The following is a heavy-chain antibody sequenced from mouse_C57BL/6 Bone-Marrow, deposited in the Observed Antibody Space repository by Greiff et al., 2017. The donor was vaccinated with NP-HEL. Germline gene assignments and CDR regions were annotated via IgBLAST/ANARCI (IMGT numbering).Heavy chain of an antibody. CDR1: GYTFTSYW. V-gene: IGHV1-52*01. CDR3: ARSGDSAWFAY. J-gene: IGHJ3*01. CDR2: IDPSDSET. Sequence: QVQLQQPGAELVRPGSSVKLSCKASGYTFTSYWMHWVKQRPIQGLEWIGNIDPSDSETHYNQKFKDKATLTVDRSSSTAYMQLSSLSSEDSAVYYCARSGDSAWFAYWGQGTLVTVSA. D-gene: IGHD2-13*01.